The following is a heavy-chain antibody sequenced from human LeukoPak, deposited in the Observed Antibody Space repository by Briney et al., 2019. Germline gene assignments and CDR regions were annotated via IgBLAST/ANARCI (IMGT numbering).Heavy chain of an antibody. Sequence: PSETLPLTCAVSGGSISSSNWWSWVRQPPGKGLEWIGEIYHSGSTNYNPSLKSRVTISVDKSKNQFSLKLSSVTAADTAVYYCARGRYYGSGNWFDPWGQGTLVTVSS. CDR2: IYHSGST. V-gene: IGHV4-4*02. CDR1: GGSISSSNW. CDR3: ARGRYYGSGNWFDP. J-gene: IGHJ5*02. D-gene: IGHD3-10*01.